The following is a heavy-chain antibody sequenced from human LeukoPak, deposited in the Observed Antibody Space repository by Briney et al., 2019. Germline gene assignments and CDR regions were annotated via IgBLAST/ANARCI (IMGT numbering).Heavy chain of an antibody. CDR1: GFIFSGSA. CDR3: ASAWGDYYGMDV. Sequence: PGGSLRLSCAASGFIFSGSAVYWVRQASGKGLEWVGRIRSKTNNYATAYAASVKGRFTFSRDDLKNTAYLQMNSLETDDTAVYYCASAWGDYYGMDVWGQGTTVTVSS. D-gene: IGHD7-27*01. V-gene: IGHV3-73*01. CDR2: IRSKTNNYAT. J-gene: IGHJ6*01.